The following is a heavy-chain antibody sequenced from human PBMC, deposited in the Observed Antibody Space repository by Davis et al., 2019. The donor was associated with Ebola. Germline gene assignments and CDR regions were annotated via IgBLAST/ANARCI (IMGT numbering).Heavy chain of an antibody. Sequence: ASVKVSCKASGYTFTGYYMHWVRQAPGQGLEWMGWINPNSGGTNYAQKFQGWVTMTRDTSISTAYMELSRLRSDDTAVYYCARDQATVTTSYFDYWGQGTLVTVSS. V-gene: IGHV1-2*04. D-gene: IGHD4-11*01. CDR2: INPNSGGT. J-gene: IGHJ4*02. CDR3: ARDQATVTTSYFDY. CDR1: GYTFTGYY.